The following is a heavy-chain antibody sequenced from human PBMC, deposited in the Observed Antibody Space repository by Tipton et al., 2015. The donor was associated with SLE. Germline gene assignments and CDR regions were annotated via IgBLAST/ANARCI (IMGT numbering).Heavy chain of an antibody. J-gene: IGHJ4*02. D-gene: IGHD5-18*01. Sequence: GSLRLSCAASGFTFSSFAMRWVRQAPGTGLAWVSGISYSGGSTFYADSVRGRFAISRDKSKNTLHLQMNSLRAEDTAVYYCAKDEGGHSYGYAFDYWGQGTLVTVSS. V-gene: IGHV3-23*01. CDR2: ISYSGGST. CDR1: GFTFSSFA. CDR3: AKDEGGHSYGYAFDY.